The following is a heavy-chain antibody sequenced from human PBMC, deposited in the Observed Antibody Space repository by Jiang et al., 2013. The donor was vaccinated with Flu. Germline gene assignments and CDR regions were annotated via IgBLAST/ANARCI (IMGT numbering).Heavy chain of an antibody. CDR1: GGSFSGYY. V-gene: IGHV4-34*01. Sequence: LLKPSETLSLTCAVYGGSFSGYYWSWIRQPPGKGLEWIGEINHSGSTNYNPSLKSRVTISVDTSKNQFSLKLSSVTAADTAVYYCARGTQTHDYWGQGTLVTVSS. J-gene: IGHJ4*02. CDR2: INHSGST. CDR3: ARGTQTHDY.